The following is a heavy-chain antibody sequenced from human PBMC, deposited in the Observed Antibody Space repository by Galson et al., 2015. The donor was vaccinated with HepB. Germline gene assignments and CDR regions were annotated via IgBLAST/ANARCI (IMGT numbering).Heavy chain of an antibody. V-gene: IGHV3-64D*09. CDR1: GFTFSSYA. CDR3: VEDMTYSGYDWSIDY. CDR2: ISSNGGST. J-gene: IGHJ4*02. Sequence: SLRLSCAASGFTFSSYAMHWVRQAPGKGLEYVSAISSNGGSTYYAGSVKGRFTISRDNSKNTLYLQMSSLRAEDTAVYYCVEDMTYSGYDWSIDYWGQGTLVTVSS. D-gene: IGHD5-12*01.